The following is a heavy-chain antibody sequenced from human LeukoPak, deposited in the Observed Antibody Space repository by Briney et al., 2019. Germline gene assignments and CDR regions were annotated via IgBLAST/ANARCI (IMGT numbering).Heavy chain of an antibody. D-gene: IGHD3-9*01. J-gene: IGHJ4*02. CDR1: GFTFDDYG. CDR3: AKGKGALLRYFDWLGYYFDY. Sequence: PGGSLRLSCAASGFTFDDYGMSWVRQAPGKGLEWVSGINWNGGSTGYADSVKGRFTISRDNAKNTLYLQMNSLRAEDTAVYYCAKGKGALLRYFDWLGYYFDYWGQGTLVTVSP. V-gene: IGHV3-20*04. CDR2: INWNGGST.